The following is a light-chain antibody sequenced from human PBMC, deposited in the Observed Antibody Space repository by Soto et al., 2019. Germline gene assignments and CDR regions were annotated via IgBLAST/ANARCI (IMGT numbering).Light chain of an antibody. CDR2: GAS. CDR1: QSVTSNY. Sequence: EIVLTQSPGTLSLSPGERATLSCGASQSVTSNYLAWYQQKPGQAPRLLIYGASSRATGIPDRFSGSGSGTDFTLAISRLEPEDFAVYYCQQYGTSPWTFGQGTEVEI. V-gene: IGKV3-20*01. J-gene: IGKJ1*01. CDR3: QQYGTSPWT.